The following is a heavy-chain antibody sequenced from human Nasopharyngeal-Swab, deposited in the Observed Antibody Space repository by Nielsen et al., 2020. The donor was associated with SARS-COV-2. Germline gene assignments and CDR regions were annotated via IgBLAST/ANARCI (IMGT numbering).Heavy chain of an antibody. V-gene: IGHV3-74*01. Sequence: GESLKISCAALGFTFSSYWMHWVRPAPGKGLVWVSRINSDGSSTSYADSVKGRFTISRDNAKNTLYLQMNSLRAEDTAVYYCASARTAYYYYYMDVWGKGTTVTVSS. CDR3: ASARTAYYYYYMDV. CDR2: INSDGSST. J-gene: IGHJ6*03. CDR1: GFTFSSYW.